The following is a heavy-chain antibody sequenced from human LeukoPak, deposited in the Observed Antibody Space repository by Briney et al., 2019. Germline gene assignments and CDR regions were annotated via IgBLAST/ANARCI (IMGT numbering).Heavy chain of an antibody. Sequence: GGSLRLSCAASGFTVSSNYMSWVRQAPGKGLEWVSIIYRVGSTYYADSVKGRFTISRDNSKNTLFLQMNSLRAEDTAVYYCAKDLAKPGYFDYWGQGTLVTVSS. J-gene: IGHJ4*02. CDR3: AKDLAKPGYFDY. CDR2: IYRVGST. D-gene: IGHD5-12*01. CDR1: GFTVSSNY. V-gene: IGHV3-53*01.